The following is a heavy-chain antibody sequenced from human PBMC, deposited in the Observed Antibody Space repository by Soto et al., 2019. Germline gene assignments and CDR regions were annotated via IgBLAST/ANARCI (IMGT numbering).Heavy chain of an antibody. CDR3: AGDGTIFGVVTPRYAFDI. J-gene: IGHJ3*02. V-gene: IGHV4-34*01. Sequence: PSETLSLTCAVNGGSFSGYYWSWIRQPPGKGLEWIGEINHSGSTSYNPSLNSRVTISVDTSKSQFSLKLSSVTAADTALYYCAGDGTIFGVVTPRYAFDIWGQGTMVT. CDR1: GGSFSGYY. D-gene: IGHD3-3*01. CDR2: INHSGST.